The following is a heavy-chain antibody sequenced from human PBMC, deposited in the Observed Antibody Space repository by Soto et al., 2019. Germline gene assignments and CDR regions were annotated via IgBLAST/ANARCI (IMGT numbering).Heavy chain of an antibody. D-gene: IGHD3-10*01. Sequence: EVQLLESGGNLVQPGGSLRLSCAASGVTFSSYAMSWVRQAPGKGLEWVSTVGVSGATTYYTDSVKGRFTISRDNSNNTLFLQMHSLRAEDTAIYYCAKFRAGLGSQTDSWGQGTLVTVSS. CDR1: GVTFSSYA. J-gene: IGHJ4*02. V-gene: IGHV3-23*01. CDR3: AKFRAGLGSQTDS. CDR2: VGVSGATT.